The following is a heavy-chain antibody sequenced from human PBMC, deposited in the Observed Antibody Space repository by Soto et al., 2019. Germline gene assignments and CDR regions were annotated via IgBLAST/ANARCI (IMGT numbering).Heavy chain of an antibody. J-gene: IGHJ4*02. Sequence: GGSLRLSCAASGFTVSSNYMSWVRQTPGKGLEWISVIYSGGSTYYADSVKGRFTISRDNSKNTLYLEMNSLRAEDTAVYYCARGSRVTTRNSVFDYWGQGTLVTVSS. CDR3: ARGSRVTTRNSVFDY. V-gene: IGHV3-66*01. CDR2: IYSGGST. CDR1: GFTVSSNY. D-gene: IGHD4-17*01.